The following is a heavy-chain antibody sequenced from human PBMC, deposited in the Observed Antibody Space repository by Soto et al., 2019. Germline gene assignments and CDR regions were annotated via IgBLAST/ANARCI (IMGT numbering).Heavy chain of an antibody. CDR3: ARRRKFNDDIWGSYRFGDFDY. Sequence: SETLSLTCTVSGGSISSSSYYWGWIRQPPGKGLEGIGSIYYSGCTYYNLSFTSRVTISVDTSKNRFSLKLSSVTAADTAVYYCARRRKFNDDIWGSYRFGDFDYWGQGTLVNVAS. V-gene: IGHV4-39*01. CDR2: IYYSGCT. CDR1: GGSISSSSYY. J-gene: IGHJ4*02. D-gene: IGHD3-16*02.